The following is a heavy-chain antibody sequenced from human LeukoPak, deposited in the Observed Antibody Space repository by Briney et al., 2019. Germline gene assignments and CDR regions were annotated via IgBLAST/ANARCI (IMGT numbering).Heavy chain of an antibody. V-gene: IGHV5-51*01. CDR3: ASGSGYSGDFDI. J-gene: IGHJ3*02. D-gene: IGHD3-3*01. CDR2: IYPADSDI. Sequence: GESLKISCKGSGYSINNYWIGWVRQMPGKGLEWMGIIYPADSDIRYSPSFQGQVTISADKSISTAYLQWSSLKASDTAMYYCASGSGYSGDFDIWGQGTMVTVSS. CDR1: GYSINNYW.